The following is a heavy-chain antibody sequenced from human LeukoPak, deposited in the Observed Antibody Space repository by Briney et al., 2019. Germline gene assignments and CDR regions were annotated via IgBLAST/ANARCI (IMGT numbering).Heavy chain of an antibody. CDR2: INPNSGGT. CDR1: GYTLTGYY. D-gene: IGHD4-11*01. V-gene: IGHV1-2*02. CDR3: ARDLAVTRDRWFDP. Sequence: ASLKVSCKASGYTLTGYYMHWVRHAPGHGHECIEWINPNSGGTNYAQKFQGRVTMTRDTSISTAYMELSRLRSDDTAVYYCARDLAVTRDRWFDPWGQGTLVTVSS. J-gene: IGHJ5*02.